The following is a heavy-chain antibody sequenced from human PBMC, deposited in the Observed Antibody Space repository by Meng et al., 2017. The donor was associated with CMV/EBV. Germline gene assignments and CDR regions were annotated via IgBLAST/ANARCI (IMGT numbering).Heavy chain of an antibody. CDR1: GFTFSSYW. Sequence: GESLKISCAASGFTFSSYWMSWVRQAPGKGLEWVAFIRYDGSNKYYADSVKGRFTISRDNSKNTLYLQMNSLRAEDTAVYYCAKGFDPWGQGTLVTVSS. V-gene: IGHV3-30*02. CDR3: AKGFDP. CDR2: IRYDGSNK. J-gene: IGHJ5*02.